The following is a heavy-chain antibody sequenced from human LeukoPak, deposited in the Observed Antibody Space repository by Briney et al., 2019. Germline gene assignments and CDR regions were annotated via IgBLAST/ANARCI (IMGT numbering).Heavy chain of an antibody. V-gene: IGHV1-3*01. CDR2: INAGNGNT. CDR1: GYTFTSYA. CDR3: ARKDGYLYYFDY. D-gene: IGHD5-24*01. Sequence: ASVNVSCKASGYTFTSYAMHWVRQTPGQRLEWMGWINAGNGNTKYSQKFQGRVTITRDTSTSTVYMELSSLRSEDTAVYYRARKDGYLYYFDYWGQGTLVTVSS. J-gene: IGHJ4*02.